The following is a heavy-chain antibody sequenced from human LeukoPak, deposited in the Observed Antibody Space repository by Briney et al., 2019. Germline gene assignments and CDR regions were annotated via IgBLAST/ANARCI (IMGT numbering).Heavy chain of an antibody. Sequence: ASVKVSCKASGYTFTGYYMHWVRQAPGQGLEWMGRINPNSGGTNYAQKFQGRVTMTRDTSISTAYMELSRLRSDDTAVYYCAKAGGSSLPPYYYYYYMDVWGKGTTVTVSS. D-gene: IGHD3-16*01. CDR3: AKAGGSSLPPYYYYYYMDV. V-gene: IGHV1-2*06. CDR2: INPNSGGT. CDR1: GYTFTGYY. J-gene: IGHJ6*03.